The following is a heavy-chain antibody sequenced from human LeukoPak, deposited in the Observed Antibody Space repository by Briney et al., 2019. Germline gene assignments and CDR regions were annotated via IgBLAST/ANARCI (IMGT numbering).Heavy chain of an antibody. Sequence: PSETLSLTCAVSGGSISSYYWSWIRQPPGKGLEWIGYIYYSGSTNYNPSLKSRVTISVDTSKNQFSLKLSSVTAADTAVYYCARDPGWFDPWGQGTLVTVSS. V-gene: IGHV4-59*01. CDR3: ARDPGWFDP. D-gene: IGHD3-10*01. CDR1: GGSISSYY. J-gene: IGHJ5*02. CDR2: IYYSGST.